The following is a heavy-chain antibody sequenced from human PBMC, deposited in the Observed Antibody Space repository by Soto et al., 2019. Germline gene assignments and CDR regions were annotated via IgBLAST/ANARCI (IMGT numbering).Heavy chain of an antibody. CDR1: GFTFITYS. J-gene: IGHJ4*02. D-gene: IGHD3-22*01. V-gene: IGHV3-21*01. CDR2: ISSRSDI. CDR3: AKDSISSDGGYYLYYFDS. Sequence: PGGSLRLSCVGSGFTFITYSIHLFRQSPVKGLEWVSSISSRSDIYYANSVKGRFTISRDNAKNSVSLQMNSLRAEDTAVYYCAKDSISSDGGYYLYYFDSWGQGTLVTVSS.